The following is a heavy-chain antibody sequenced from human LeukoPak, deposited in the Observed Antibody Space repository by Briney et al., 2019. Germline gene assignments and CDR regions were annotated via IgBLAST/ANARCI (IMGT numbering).Heavy chain of an antibody. D-gene: IGHD2-21*02. CDR2: XXXXXXT. CDR3: ARTTQDTYCGGDCYPYGYFDY. CDR1: GXXXSXYX. J-gene: IGHJ4*02. V-gene: IGHV4-34*12. Sequence: PSETLSLTCAVYGXXXSXYXWTWIRQXXXXXXXXXXEXXXXXXTNYNPSLKSRLTVTVDTSNNHFSLKLTSVTAADTAVYYCARTTQDTYCGGDCYPYGYFDYWGQGTLVTVSS.